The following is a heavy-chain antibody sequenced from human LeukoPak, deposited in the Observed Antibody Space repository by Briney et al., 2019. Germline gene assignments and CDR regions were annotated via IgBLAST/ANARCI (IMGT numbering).Heavy chain of an antibody. D-gene: IGHD2-2*01. CDR3: VRRYCSSTKCYHFDY. CDR1: GFTFSSSD. Sequence: GGSLRLSCAVSGFTFSSSDMNWVRQAPGKGLEWVSYISSSGITICYADSVKGRFTISRDNAKNSLYLQVSRLRAEDTAAYNCVRRYCSSTKCYHFDYWGQGTLVTVSS. CDR2: ISSSGITI. V-gene: IGHV3-48*03. J-gene: IGHJ4*02.